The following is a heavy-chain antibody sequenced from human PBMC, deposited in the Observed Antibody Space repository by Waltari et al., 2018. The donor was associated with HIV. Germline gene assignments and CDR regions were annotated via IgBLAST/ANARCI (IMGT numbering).Heavy chain of an antibody. CDR1: GASMRSKNYY. CDR3: ARQHAYTSDWFSQASFFNY. V-gene: IGHV4-39*01. CDR2: IYYTGYY. J-gene: IGHJ1*01. Sequence: LQLKESGPGLVKPSDTLSLTCAVSGASMRSKNYYWAWIRQSPGERLEWIATIYYTGYYYFVPSLKNRTSISVDSSKNLLSLSLASVTAADTAIYYCARQHAYTSDWFSQASFFNYWGPGTLVTVSS. D-gene: IGHD3-9*01.